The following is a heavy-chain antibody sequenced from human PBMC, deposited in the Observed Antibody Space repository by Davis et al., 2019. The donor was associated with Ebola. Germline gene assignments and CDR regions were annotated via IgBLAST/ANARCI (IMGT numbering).Heavy chain of an antibody. J-gene: IGHJ3*02. Sequence: SETLSLTCTVSGGSISSYYWSWIWQPPGKGLEWIGYIYYSGSTNYNPSLKSRVTISVDTSKNQFSLKLSSVTAADTAVYYCARETYYYDSSGYYYSAFDIWGQGTMVTVSS. D-gene: IGHD3-22*01. CDR3: ARETYYYDSSGYYYSAFDI. V-gene: IGHV4-59*01. CDR1: GGSISSYY. CDR2: IYYSGST.